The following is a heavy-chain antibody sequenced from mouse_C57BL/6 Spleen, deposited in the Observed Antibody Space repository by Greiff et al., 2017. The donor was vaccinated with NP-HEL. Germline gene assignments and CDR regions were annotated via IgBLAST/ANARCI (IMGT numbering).Heavy chain of an antibody. V-gene: IGHV1-64*01. J-gene: IGHJ2*01. CDR2: IHPNSGST. CDR1: GYTFTSYW. D-gene: IGHD2-4*01. CDR3: ARNVYDYDPKDFDY. Sequence: QVQLQQPGAELVKPGASVKLSCKASGYTFTSYWMHWVKQRPGQGLEWIGMIHPNSGSTNYNEKFKSKASLTVDKSSSTAYMQLSSLTSEDSAVYYCARNVYDYDPKDFDYWGQGTTLTVSS.